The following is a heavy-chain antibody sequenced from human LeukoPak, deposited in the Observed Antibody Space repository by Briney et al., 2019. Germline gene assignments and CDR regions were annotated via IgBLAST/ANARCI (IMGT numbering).Heavy chain of an antibody. CDR3: ARDKGYYSSGSTMDY. V-gene: IGHV4-59*01. Sequence: SETLSLTCTVSGGSISSYYWSWIRQPPGKGLEWIGYIYYSGSTNYNPSLKSRVTISVDTSKNQFSLKLSSVTAADTAMYYCARDKGYYSSGSTMDYWGQGTLVTVSS. CDR2: IYYSGST. J-gene: IGHJ4*02. D-gene: IGHD3-10*01. CDR1: GGSISSYY.